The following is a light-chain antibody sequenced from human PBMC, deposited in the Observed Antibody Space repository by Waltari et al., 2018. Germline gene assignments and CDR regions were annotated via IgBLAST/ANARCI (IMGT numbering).Light chain of an antibody. CDR1: DSDVGAYDF. CDR2: EVS. CDR3: SSYTTSSAPGV. J-gene: IGLJ1*01. V-gene: IGLV2-14*01. Sequence: QSALTQPASVSGSPGQSITISCSGTDSDVGAYDFVSWYQQHPGKAPPLIIYEVSNRRSVISNRFSASRPGNTASLTSSGLQAEDEADYYCSSYTTSSAPGVFGTGTRVTVL.